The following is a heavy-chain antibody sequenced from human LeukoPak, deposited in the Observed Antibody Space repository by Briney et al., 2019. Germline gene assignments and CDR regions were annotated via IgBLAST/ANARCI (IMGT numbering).Heavy chain of an antibody. J-gene: IGHJ4*02. CDR2: IHHSGTT. V-gene: IGHV4-34*01. D-gene: IGHD6-13*01. CDR3: ARSGTYQHSSSYDY. Sequence: SETLSLTCAVYSESFSAYYWSWIRQAPGKTLEWIGEIHHSGTTNYNPSLKSRVNILIDPSKKQFSLKLSSVSAADTAVYYCARSGTYQHSSSYDYWGQGTLVTVSS. CDR1: SESFSAYY.